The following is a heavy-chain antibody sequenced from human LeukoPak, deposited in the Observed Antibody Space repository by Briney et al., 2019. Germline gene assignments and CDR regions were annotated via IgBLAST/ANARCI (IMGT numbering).Heavy chain of an antibody. CDR1: GYTFTSYD. D-gene: IGHD1-1*01. Sequence: ASVKVSCKASGYTFTSYDFNWVRQATGQGLEWMGWMNPNSGNTGSAQKFQGRVTMTRNTPISTAYMELSSLRSDDTAVYYCARAASWNDGDAFDIWGQGTVVTVSS. V-gene: IGHV1-8*01. CDR2: MNPNSGNT. CDR3: ARAASWNDGDAFDI. J-gene: IGHJ3*02.